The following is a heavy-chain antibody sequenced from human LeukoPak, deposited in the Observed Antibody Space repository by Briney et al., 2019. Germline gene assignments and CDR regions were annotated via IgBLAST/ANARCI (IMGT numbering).Heavy chain of an antibody. CDR3: AREGRVSGYDFDS. CDR2: INSDGSSI. D-gene: IGHD5-12*01. V-gene: IGHV3-74*03. J-gene: IGHJ4*02. CDR1: GFTFSSYW. Sequence: GGSLRLSCAASGFTFSSYWMHWVRQDPGKGLVWVSRINSDGSSITYADPVKGRFAISRDNAKNTLYLQMNSLGVEDTAVYYCAREGRVSGYDFDSWGQGTLVTVSS.